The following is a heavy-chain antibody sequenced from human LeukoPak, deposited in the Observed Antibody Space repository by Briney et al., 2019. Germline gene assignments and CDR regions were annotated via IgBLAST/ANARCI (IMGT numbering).Heavy chain of an antibody. CDR3: AKRVSSGWYYFDY. CDR2: IIDSGGST. Sequence: GGSLRLSCAASGFTFSSYAMSWVRQAPGKGREWVSTIIDSGGSTFYADSVKGRFTISRDNSKTTLYLQMNSLRAEDTAVYYCAKRVSSGWYYFDYWGQGTLVTVSS. J-gene: IGHJ4*02. CDR1: GFTFSSYA. D-gene: IGHD6-19*01. V-gene: IGHV3-23*01.